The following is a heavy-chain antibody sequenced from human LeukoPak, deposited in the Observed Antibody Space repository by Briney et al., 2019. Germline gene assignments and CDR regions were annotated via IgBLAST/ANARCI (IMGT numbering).Heavy chain of an antibody. J-gene: IGHJ5*01. CDR2: IHYDGTYT. Sequence: GGSLRLSCAASGFTFSTYWMHWVRQIPGKGLVWLSRIHYDGTYTTYVDSVRGRFTISRDNTKSTLYLQMSSPRADDTAVYYCARGAEGHNYGELDSWGQGTLVTVSS. CDR1: GFTFSTYW. V-gene: IGHV3-74*01. CDR3: ARGAEGHNYGELDS. D-gene: IGHD5-18*01.